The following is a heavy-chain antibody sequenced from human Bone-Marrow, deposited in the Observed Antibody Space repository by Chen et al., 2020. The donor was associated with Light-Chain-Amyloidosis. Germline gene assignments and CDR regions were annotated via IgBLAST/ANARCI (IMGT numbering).Heavy chain of an antibody. CDR2: IYPDDSDA. D-gene: IGHD5-12*01. CDR3: ARRRDGYNFDY. Sequence: EVQLEQSGPEVKKPGESLKISCKGSGYTFPNYWIGWVRQMPGKGLEWMGVIYPDDSDARYSPSFEGQVTISADKSITTAYLQWRSLKASDTVMYYCARRRDGYNFDYWGQGTLVTVSS. J-gene: IGHJ4*02. CDR1: GYTFPNYW. V-gene: IGHV5-51*01.